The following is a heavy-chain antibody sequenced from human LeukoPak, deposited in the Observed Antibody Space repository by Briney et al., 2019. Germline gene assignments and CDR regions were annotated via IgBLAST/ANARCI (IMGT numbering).Heavy chain of an antibody. V-gene: IGHV3-23*01. Sequence: GGSLRLSCAASGFTFSCCWMTWVRQAPGKGLEWVSVISSGGDSTNYTDYVKGRFTISRDNSKNTLYLQMNSLRAQDTAVYYCAKGYWVQGAASPADYWGQGSLVTVSS. CDR2: ISSGGDST. CDR1: GFTFSCCW. CDR3: AKGYWVQGAASPADY. D-gene: IGHD5-18*01. J-gene: IGHJ4*02.